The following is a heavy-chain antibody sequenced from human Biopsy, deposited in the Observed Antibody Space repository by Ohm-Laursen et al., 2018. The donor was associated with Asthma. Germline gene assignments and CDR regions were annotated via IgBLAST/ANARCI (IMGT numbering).Heavy chain of an antibody. CDR3: VRDGTDDAFDI. CDR2: ISKDASTQ. D-gene: IGHD1-1*01. CDR1: GFSFSNFA. Sequence: SLRLSCSASGFSFSNFAIHWVRQAPGKGLEWVGVISKDASTQDYADSVKGRFTMARDNSKNTLGLQMNSLREEDTAVYYCVRDGTDDAFDIWGQGTVVSVSS. J-gene: IGHJ3*02. V-gene: IGHV3-30*01.